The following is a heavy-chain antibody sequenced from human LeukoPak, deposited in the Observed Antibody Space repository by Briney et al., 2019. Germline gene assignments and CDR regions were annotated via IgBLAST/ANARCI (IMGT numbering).Heavy chain of an antibody. Sequence: GRSLRLSCAASGFTFGSYGMHWVRQAPGKGLEWVAVISYDGSNKYYADSVKGRFTISRDNSENTLYLQMNSLRGEDRAVYYCAKDEDESITGGNWFDPWGQGTLVTVSS. CDR1: GFTFGSYG. CDR2: ISYDGSNK. J-gene: IGHJ5*02. CDR3: AKDEDESITGGNWFDP. V-gene: IGHV3-30*18. D-gene: IGHD1-14*01.